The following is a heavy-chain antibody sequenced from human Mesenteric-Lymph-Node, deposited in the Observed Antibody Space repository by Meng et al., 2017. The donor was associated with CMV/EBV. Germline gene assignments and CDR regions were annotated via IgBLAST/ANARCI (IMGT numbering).Heavy chain of an antibody. D-gene: IGHD2-8*02. CDR3: APVGGWGTGTPTALVT. Sequence: GESLKISCAASGFTFSDYYMNWIRQAPGKGLEWVSYISNSGDTIYYADSVKGRFTISRDNAKNSLYLQMNSLRAEDTAVYYCAPVGGWGTGTPTALVTWGQGALVTVSS. CDR2: ISNSGDTI. J-gene: IGHJ5*02. CDR1: GFTFSDYY. V-gene: IGHV3-11*01.